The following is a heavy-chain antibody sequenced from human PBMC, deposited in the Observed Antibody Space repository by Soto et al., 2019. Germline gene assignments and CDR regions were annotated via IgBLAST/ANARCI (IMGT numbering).Heavy chain of an antibody. D-gene: IGHD6-19*01. CDR2: VSSSGVNT. Sequence: GGSLRLSCEASGFTFSNYVMNWVRQAPGKGLEWVSTVSSSGVNTYYADSVKGRFTISRDNVKNSLYLQMHSLRAEDTAVYYCARERGSGWTFDYWGQGTLVTVSS. CDR3: ARERGSGWTFDY. CDR1: GFTFSNYV. J-gene: IGHJ4*02. V-gene: IGHV3-23*01.